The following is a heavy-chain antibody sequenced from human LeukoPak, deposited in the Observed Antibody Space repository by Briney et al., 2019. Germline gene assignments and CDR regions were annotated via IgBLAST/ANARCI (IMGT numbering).Heavy chain of an antibody. D-gene: IGHD1-26*01. Sequence: SVKVSCKASGGTFSSYTISWVRQAPGQGLEWMGRTIPILGIANYAQKFQGRVTITADKSTSTAYMELSSLRSEDTAVYYCARAPVIVGATIFDYWGQGTLVTVSS. V-gene: IGHV1-69*02. CDR2: TIPILGIA. CDR3: ARAPVIVGATIFDY. CDR1: GGTFSSYT. J-gene: IGHJ4*02.